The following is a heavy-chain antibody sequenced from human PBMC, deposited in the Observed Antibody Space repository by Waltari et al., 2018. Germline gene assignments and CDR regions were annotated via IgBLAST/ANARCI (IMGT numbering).Heavy chain of an antibody. CDR1: GFTFSDYW. Sequence: EVQLVESGGVLVQPGGSLRLSCTGSGFTFSDYWMHWVRQAPGKGPVWVSRINPDGSDTTYADSVKGRFTISRDNAKDTLYLQMNSLRVEDTAVYCCARAGFYRFDYWGHGTLATVSS. D-gene: IGHD3-16*02. J-gene: IGHJ4*01. CDR2: INPDGSDT. V-gene: IGHV3-74*01. CDR3: ARAGFYRFDY.